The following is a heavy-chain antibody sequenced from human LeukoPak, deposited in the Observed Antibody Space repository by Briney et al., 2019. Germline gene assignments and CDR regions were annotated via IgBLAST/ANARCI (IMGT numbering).Heavy chain of an antibody. CDR3: AMGSYCTNTRCPFDP. CDR1: GFSFSSYV. V-gene: IGHV3-23*01. D-gene: IGHD2-2*01. CDR2: ISGCGGIK. Sequence: PGGSLRLSCAASGFSFSSYVMRWVRQAPGKGVEWVSRISGCGGIKYYADSVKGRFTISRDNSKKTLYLQISSLRAEDTAVYYCAMGSYCTNTRCPFDPWGQGSLVTVSS. J-gene: IGHJ5*02.